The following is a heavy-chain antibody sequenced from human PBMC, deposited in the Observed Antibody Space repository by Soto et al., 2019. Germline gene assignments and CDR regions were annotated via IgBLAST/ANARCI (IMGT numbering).Heavy chain of an antibody. CDR1: GFTFSSYA. Sequence: TGGSLRLSCAASGFTFSSYAMSWVRQAPGKGLEWVSAISGSGGSPYYADSVKGRFTISRDNSKNTLYLQMNSLRAEDTAVYYCAKLVVVAVLNWFDPWGQGTLVTVSS. D-gene: IGHD2-15*01. CDR2: ISGSGGSP. J-gene: IGHJ5*02. CDR3: AKLVVVAVLNWFDP. V-gene: IGHV3-23*01.